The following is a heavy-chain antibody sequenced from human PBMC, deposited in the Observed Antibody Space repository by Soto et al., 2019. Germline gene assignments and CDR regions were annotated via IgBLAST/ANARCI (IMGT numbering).Heavy chain of an antibody. CDR3: ARDPGEAYCGGDCEYFQH. V-gene: IGHV3-33*01. Sequence: QVQLVESGGGVVQPGRSLRLSCAASGFTFSSYGMHWVRQAPGKGLEWVAVIWYDGSNKYYADSVKGRFTISRDNSKNTLYLQMNSLRAEDTAVYYCARDPGEAYCGGDCEYFQHWGQGTLVTVSS. CDR2: IWYDGSNK. J-gene: IGHJ1*01. CDR1: GFTFSSYG. D-gene: IGHD2-21*02.